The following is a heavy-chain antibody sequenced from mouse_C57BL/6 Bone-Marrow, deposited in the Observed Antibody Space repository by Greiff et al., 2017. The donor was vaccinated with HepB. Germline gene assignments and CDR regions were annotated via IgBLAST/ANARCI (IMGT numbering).Heavy chain of an antibody. CDR2: SRNKANDYTT. J-gene: IGHJ2*01. CDR3: ARDAPIYPFDF. Sequence: EVKVVESGGGLVQSGRSLRLSCATSGFTFSDFYMEWVRQAPGKGLEWIAASRNKANDYTTEYSASVKGRFIVSRDTPQSILYLQMNALRAEDTAIYYCARDAPIYPFDFWGQGTTLTVSS. CDR1: GFTFSDFY. D-gene: IGHD1-1*01. V-gene: IGHV7-1*01.